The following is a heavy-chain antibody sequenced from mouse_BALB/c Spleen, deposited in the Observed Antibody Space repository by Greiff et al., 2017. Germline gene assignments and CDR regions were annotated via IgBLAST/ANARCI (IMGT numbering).Heavy chain of an antibody. CDR2: IWAGGST. V-gene: IGHV2-9*02. J-gene: IGHJ3*01. D-gene: IGHD2-4*01. CDR1: GFSLTSYG. CDR3: ARWGGLRRKGFAY. Sequence: VMLVESGPGLVAPSQSLSITCTVSGFSLTSYGVHWVRQPPGKGLEWLGVIWAGGSTNYNSALMSRLSISKDNSKSQVFLKMNSLQTDDTAMYYCARWGGLRRKGFAYWGQGTLVTVSA.